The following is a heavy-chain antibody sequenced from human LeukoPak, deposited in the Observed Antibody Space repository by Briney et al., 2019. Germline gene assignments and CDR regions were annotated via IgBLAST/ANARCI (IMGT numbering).Heavy chain of an antibody. CDR3: ARGGYSFDY. Sequence: PGGSLRLSCAASGFSLSGHWMSWVRQAPGKGLEWVARLHANGDEKNFVGSVQGRFTVSRDNAKNSLYLQMNSLRVEDTAVYYCARGGYSFDYLGQGTLVTVSS. CDR1: GFSLSGHW. CDR2: LHANGDEK. D-gene: IGHD5-12*01. J-gene: IGHJ4*02. V-gene: IGHV3-7*01.